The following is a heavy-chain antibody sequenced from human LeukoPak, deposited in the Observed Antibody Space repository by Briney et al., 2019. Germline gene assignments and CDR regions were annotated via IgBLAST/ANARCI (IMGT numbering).Heavy chain of an antibody. CDR2: ISFDGGNK. D-gene: IGHD6-13*01. V-gene: IGHV3-30-3*01. CDR1: GFTFSMSA. Sequence: PGGSLRLSCATSGFTFSMSAMHWVRLAPGKGLDWVAVISFDGGNKFYADSVKGRFSISRDNSNNTLYLQMNSLGPDDTAVYFCARGRAGIAAAGFDYWGQGTLVTVSS. CDR3: ARGRAGIAAAGFDY. J-gene: IGHJ4*02.